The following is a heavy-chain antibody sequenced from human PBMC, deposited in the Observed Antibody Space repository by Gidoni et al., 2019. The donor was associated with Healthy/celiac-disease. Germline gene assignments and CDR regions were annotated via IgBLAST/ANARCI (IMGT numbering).Heavy chain of an antibody. Sequence: QVQLVESGGGVVQPGRSLRLSCAASGFTFSSYGMHWVRQAPGKGLEWVAVIWYDGSNKYYADSVKGRFTISRDNSKNTLYLQMNSLRAEDTAVYYCARDEYSSGSDYWGQGTLVTVSS. CDR3: ARDEYSSGSDY. J-gene: IGHJ4*02. V-gene: IGHV3-33*01. D-gene: IGHD6-19*01. CDR1: GFTFSSYG. CDR2: IWYDGSNK.